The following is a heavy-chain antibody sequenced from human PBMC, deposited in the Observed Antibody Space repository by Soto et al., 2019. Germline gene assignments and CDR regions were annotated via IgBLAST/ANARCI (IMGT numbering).Heavy chain of an antibody. V-gene: IGHV3-48*01. Sequence: GGSLRLSCAASGFTFSSYSMNWVRQAPGKGLEWVSYIDSSSNTIYYADSVKGRFTISRDNAKNSLYLQMNSLRAEDTAVYYCARYGYRLPHAAFAIWGQGTMVTVSS. D-gene: IGHD5-18*01. CDR1: GFTFSSYS. CDR3: ARYGYRLPHAAFAI. CDR2: IDSSSNTI. J-gene: IGHJ3*02.